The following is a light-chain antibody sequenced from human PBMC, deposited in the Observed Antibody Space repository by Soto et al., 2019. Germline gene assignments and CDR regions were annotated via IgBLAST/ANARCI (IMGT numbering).Light chain of an antibody. J-gene: IGLJ1*01. CDR2: EVT. CDR3: SSYTNINTRDCL. CDR1: SGDIGSYNR. Sequence: QSALTQPASVSGSPGQSITISCTGTSGDIGSYNRVSWYQQHPGKAPKLIIYEVTDRPSGVSNRFPGSKSGNTASLTISGLQAEDEAEYYCSSYTNINTRDCLFGNGTKLTV. V-gene: IGLV2-14*01.